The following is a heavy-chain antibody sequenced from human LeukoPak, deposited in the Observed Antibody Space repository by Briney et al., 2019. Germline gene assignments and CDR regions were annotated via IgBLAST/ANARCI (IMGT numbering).Heavy chain of an antibody. Sequence: GGSLRLSCAASGFTFTSYEMNWVRQAPGKGLEWISYISGSGTTIYYADSVRGRFTISRDTATNSLYLEMNSLRAEDTAVYYCAKDWKLRARYMDVWGKGTTVTVSS. CDR1: GFTFTSYE. V-gene: IGHV3-48*03. CDR3: AKDWKLRARYMDV. J-gene: IGHJ6*03. CDR2: ISGSGTTI. D-gene: IGHD1-26*01.